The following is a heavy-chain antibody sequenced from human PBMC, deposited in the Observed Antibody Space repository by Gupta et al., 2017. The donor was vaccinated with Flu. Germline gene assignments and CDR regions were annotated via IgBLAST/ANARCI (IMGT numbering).Heavy chain of an antibody. D-gene: IGHD2-8*01. CDR3: ARDSSGVNYAY. CDR2: INPNTGGT. Sequence: PFTAYYLHWVRQAPGQGLEWMGWINPNTGGTNYAQKFQGRVTMTRDTSISTTYMELSSLKSDDTAVYYCARDSSGVNYAYWGQGTLVNVSP. CDR1: PFTAYY. J-gene: IGHJ4*02. V-gene: IGHV1-2*02.